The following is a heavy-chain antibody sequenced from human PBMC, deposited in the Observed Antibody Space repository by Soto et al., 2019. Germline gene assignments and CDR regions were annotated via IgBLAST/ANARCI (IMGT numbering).Heavy chain of an antibody. CDR2: IYYSGRS. CDR3: ARQRTTVVTQAYFDH. J-gene: IGHJ4*02. D-gene: IGHD4-17*01. CDR1: GGSITSSSYY. V-gene: IGHV4-39*01. Sequence: SETLSLTCTVSGGSITSSSYYWGWIRQPPGKGLEWIGGIYYSGRSYYNPSLKSRVTMSVDTSKNQFSLTLNSVTAADAAVYYCARQRTTVVTQAYFDHWGQGTLVTVS.